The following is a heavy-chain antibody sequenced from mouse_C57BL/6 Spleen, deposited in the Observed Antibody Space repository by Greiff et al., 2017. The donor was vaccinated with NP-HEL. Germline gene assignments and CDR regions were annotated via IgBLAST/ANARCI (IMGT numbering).Heavy chain of an antibody. V-gene: IGHV5-4*01. J-gene: IGHJ2*01. CDR2: ISDGGSYT. CDR3: ARDHGVLRRSPYYFDY. Sequence: EVQGVESGGGLVKPGGSLKLSCAASGFTFSSYAMSWVRQTPEKRLEWVATISDGGSYTYYPDNVKGRFTISRDNAKNNLYLQMSHLKSEDTAMYYCARDHGVLRRSPYYFDYWGQSTTLTVSS. D-gene: IGHD1-1*01. CDR1: GFTFSSYA.